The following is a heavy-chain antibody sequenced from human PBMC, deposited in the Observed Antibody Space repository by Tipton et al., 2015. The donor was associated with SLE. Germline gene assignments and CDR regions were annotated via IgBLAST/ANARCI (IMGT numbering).Heavy chain of an antibody. J-gene: IGHJ6*02. D-gene: IGHD3-3*01. CDR3: ARHKGVVYFYHYDGLDV. CDR2: IYDSGSY. CDR1: GGSIRDYY. V-gene: IGHV4-59*08. Sequence: GLVKPSETLSLTCTVSGGSIRDYYWSWIRQPPGKGLEWIGYIYDSGSYNYNPSLKSRVTISSDTSKTQFSLNLNSVTAADTAVYYCARHKGVVYFYHYDGLDVWGHGTTVTVSS.